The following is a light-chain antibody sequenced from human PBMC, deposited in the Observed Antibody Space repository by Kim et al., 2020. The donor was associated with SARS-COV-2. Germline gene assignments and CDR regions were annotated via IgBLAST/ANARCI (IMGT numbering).Light chain of an antibody. V-gene: IGKV3-20*01. J-gene: IGKJ2*01. CDR3: LHYHTSYT. Sequence: EIVLTQSPGTLSLSPGERATLSCRASQSFSSSYLAWYQQKLGQAPRLLMYAASSRATGIPDRFSGSASGTDFTLSISRLEPEDFAVYFCLHYHTSYTFGQGTKLEIK. CDR2: AAS. CDR1: QSFSSSY.